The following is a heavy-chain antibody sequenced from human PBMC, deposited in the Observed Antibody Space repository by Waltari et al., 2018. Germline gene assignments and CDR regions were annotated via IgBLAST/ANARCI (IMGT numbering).Heavy chain of an antibody. CDR1: GGSISSSSYY. Sequence: QLQLQESGPGLVKPSETLSLTCTVSGGSISSSSYYWGWIRQPPGKGLEWIGSIYYSGSTYYNPSLKSRVTISVDTSKNQFSLKLSSVTAAETAVYYCARHVAAAGTFDYWGQGTLVTVSS. D-gene: IGHD6-13*01. V-gene: IGHV4-39*01. J-gene: IGHJ4*02. CDR3: ARHVAAAGTFDY. CDR2: IYYSGST.